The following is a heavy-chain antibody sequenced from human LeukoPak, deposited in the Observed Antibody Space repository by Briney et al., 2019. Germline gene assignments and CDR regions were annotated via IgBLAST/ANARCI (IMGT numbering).Heavy chain of an antibody. V-gene: IGHV4-39*01. CDR1: GGSISSSSYY. Sequence: PSETLSPTCTVSGGSISSSSYYWGWIRQPPGKGLEWMGRIYYSGSTYYNPSLKSRVTISVDTSKNQFSLKLSSVTAADTAVYYCELGGKAAFDYWGQGTLVTVSS. CDR2: IYYSGST. CDR3: ELGGKAAFDY. D-gene: IGHD3-16*01. J-gene: IGHJ4*02.